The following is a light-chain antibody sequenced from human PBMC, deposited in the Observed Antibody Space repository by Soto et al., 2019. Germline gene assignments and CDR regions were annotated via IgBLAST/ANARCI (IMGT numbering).Light chain of an antibody. CDR2: DAS. CDR3: QGST. J-gene: IGKJ1*01. Sequence: DIQMTQSPSTLSASVGDRVTITCRASQSISSWLAWYQQKPGKAPKLLIYDASSLESGVPSRFSGSGSGTEFTLTISSLQPDDFATYYCQGSTFGQGTKVEIK. V-gene: IGKV1-5*01. CDR1: QSISSW.